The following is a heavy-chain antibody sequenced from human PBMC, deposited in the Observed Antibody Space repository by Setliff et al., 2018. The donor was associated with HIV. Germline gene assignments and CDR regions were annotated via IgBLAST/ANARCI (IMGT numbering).Heavy chain of an antibody. CDR3: ARDVRWELFPGYFYYYYMDV. Sequence: SQTLSLTCNVSGGSISSGSYYWTWIRQPAGEGLEWIGRVDTTGNTNYNPSLNSRVTILADTSKNHFSLELRSVTAADSAIYYCARDVRWELFPGYFYYYYMDVWGTGTTVTVSS. D-gene: IGHD3-10*01. V-gene: IGHV4-61*02. CDR1: GGSISSGSYY. J-gene: IGHJ6*03. CDR2: VDTTGNT.